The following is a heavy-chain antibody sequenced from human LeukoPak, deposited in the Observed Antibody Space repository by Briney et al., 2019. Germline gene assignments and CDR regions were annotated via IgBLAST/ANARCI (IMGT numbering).Heavy chain of an antibody. CDR3: ARDVHAYGGLG. CDR1: GYTFTIYG. V-gene: IGHV1-18*01. J-gene: IGHJ4*02. D-gene: IGHD4-23*01. CDR2: ISAYNGNT. Sequence: ASVQVSCKASGYTFTIYGISWVRQAPGQGLEWMGWISAYNGNTNYAQKLQGRVTMTTDTSTSTAYMELSRLRSDDTAVYYCARDVHAYGGLGWGQGTLVTVSS.